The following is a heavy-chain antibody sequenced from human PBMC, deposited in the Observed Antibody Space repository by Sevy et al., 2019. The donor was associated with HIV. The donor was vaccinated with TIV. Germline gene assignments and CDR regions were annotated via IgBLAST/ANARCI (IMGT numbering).Heavy chain of an antibody. D-gene: IGHD3-22*01. J-gene: IGHJ4*02. CDR2: MNPNSGNT. Sequence: VSVKVSCKASGYTFTSYDINWVRQATGQGLEWMGWMNPNSGNTGYAQKFQGRVTMTRNTSISTAYMELSSLRSEGTAVYYWAIYYYDSSGYYPQFDYWGQRTLVTVSS. V-gene: IGHV1-8*01. CDR3: AIYYYDSSGYYPQFDY. CDR1: GYTFTSYD.